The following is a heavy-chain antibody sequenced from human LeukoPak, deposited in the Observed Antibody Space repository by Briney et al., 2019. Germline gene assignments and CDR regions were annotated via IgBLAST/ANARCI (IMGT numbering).Heavy chain of an antibody. V-gene: IGHV3-7*01. CDR2: IKQDGSEK. CDR3: ARGWENYYGSGTYYNPGGGYFDH. J-gene: IGHJ4*02. CDR1: GFTFSSYW. Sequence: GGSLRLSCAASGFTFSSYWMSWVRQAPGKGLEWVANIKQDGSEKYYVDSVKGRFTISRDNAKNSLYLQMNSLRAEDTAVYYCARGWENYYGSGTYYNPGGGYFDHWGQGTLVTVSS. D-gene: IGHD3-10*01.